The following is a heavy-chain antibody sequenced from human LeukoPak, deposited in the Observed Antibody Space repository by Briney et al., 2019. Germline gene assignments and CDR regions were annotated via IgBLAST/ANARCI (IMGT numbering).Heavy chain of an antibody. J-gene: IGHJ4*02. CDR3: ARRASTERGHSYGLDY. Sequence: GGSLRLSCAASGFTVSSNYMSWVRQAPGKGLEWVSVIYSGGSTYYADSVKGRFTISRDNSKSTLYIQMNSLRAEDTAVYYCARRASTERGHSYGLDYWGQGTLVTVSS. CDR1: GFTVSSNY. D-gene: IGHD5-18*01. CDR2: IYSGGST. V-gene: IGHV3-53*01.